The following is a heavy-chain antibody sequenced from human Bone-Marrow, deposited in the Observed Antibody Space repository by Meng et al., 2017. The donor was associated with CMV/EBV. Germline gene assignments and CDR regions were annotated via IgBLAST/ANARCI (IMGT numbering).Heavy chain of an antibody. CDR3: ARGFRWGMICAVVRPRCFDP. Sequence: RYDVNWVRQATGQGLEWMRWMKLNSGNTGYAQKVKARDTMTWDTATNTAYMELSSLSSEDTAVHYCARGFRWGMICAVVRPRCFDPWGQGTLVTVSS. V-gene: IGHV1-8*01. CDR1: RYD. CDR2: MKLNSGNT. D-gene: IGHD3-3*01. J-gene: IGHJ5*02.